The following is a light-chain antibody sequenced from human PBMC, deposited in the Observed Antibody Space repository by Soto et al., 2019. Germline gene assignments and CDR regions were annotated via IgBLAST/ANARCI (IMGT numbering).Light chain of an antibody. Sequence: QSALTQPPSASATPGQRVTISCTGTSSDVGGYNYVSWYQQHPGKAPKLMIYEVSNRPSGVSNRFSGSKSGNTASLTISGLQAEDEADYYCSSYTSSSTWVFGGGTKVTVL. V-gene: IGLV2-14*01. CDR2: EVS. CDR1: SSDVGGYNY. CDR3: SSYTSSSTWV. J-gene: IGLJ3*02.